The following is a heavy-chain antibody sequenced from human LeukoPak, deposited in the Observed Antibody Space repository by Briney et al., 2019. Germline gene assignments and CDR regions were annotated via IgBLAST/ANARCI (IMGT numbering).Heavy chain of an antibody. D-gene: IGHD3-3*01. Sequence: GGSLRLSCAASGFIVRNYYLSWVRQAPGKGLEWVSVIYSGGSTYYADSVEGRFTISRDNSKNTVSLQMNSLGAEDTAVYYCARDQGFSYYYYYMDVRGKGTTVTVSS. V-gene: IGHV3-53*01. CDR2: IYSGGST. CDR3: ARDQGFSYYYYYMDV. J-gene: IGHJ6*03. CDR1: GFIVRNYY.